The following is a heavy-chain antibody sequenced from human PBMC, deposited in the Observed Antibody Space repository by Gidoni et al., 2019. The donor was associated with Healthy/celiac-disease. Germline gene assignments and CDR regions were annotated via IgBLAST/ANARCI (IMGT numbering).Heavy chain of an antibody. J-gene: IGHJ4*02. D-gene: IGHD5-12*01. V-gene: IGHV4-31*02. CDR3: ARSTEMATARGLCYYLDY. CDR2: GST. Sequence: GSTYYNPSLKSRVTISVDTSKNQFSLKLSSVTAADTAVDYCARSTEMATARGLCYYLDYWGQGTLVTVSS.